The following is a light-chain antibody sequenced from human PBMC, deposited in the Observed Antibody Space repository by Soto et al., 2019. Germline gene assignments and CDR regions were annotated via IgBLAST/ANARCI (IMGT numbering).Light chain of an antibody. CDR2: AAS. Sequence: DMEMTQSPSSLSASVGDRVTITCRASQSISNYLNWYQHKPGKVPNLLIYAASSLQSGVPTRFSGSGSGTDFTLTINSLQPEDFATYYCQQSYDTPLTFGGGTKIEIK. V-gene: IGKV1-39*01. J-gene: IGKJ4*01. CDR3: QQSYDTPLT. CDR1: QSISNY.